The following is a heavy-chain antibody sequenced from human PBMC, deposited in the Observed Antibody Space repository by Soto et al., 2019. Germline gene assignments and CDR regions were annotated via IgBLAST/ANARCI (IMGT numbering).Heavy chain of an antibody. CDR3: ARGGYSSSEDYFQH. Sequence: PSETLSLTCTVSGGSISSGGYYWSWIRQPPGKGLEWIGYIYYSGSTYYNPSLKSRITISVDTSKNQISLKLGSVTAAYTAVYYCARGGYSSSEDYFQHWGQGTLFTVSS. CDR2: IYYSGST. CDR1: GGSISSGGYY. V-gene: IGHV4-31*03. D-gene: IGHD6-13*01. J-gene: IGHJ1*01.